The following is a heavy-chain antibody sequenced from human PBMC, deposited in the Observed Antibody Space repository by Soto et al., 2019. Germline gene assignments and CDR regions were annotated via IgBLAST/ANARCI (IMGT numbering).Heavy chain of an antibody. J-gene: IGHJ3*02. D-gene: IGHD3-22*01. CDR1: GFTFTSSA. Sequence: SVKVSCKASGFTFTSSAVQWVRQARGQRXEWIGWIVVGSGNTNYAQKFQERVTITRDMSTSTAYMELSSLRSEDTAVYYCAAAANYYDSSGYFPDAFDIWGQGTMVTVSS. CDR3: AAAANYYDSSGYFPDAFDI. CDR2: IVVGSGNT. V-gene: IGHV1-58*01.